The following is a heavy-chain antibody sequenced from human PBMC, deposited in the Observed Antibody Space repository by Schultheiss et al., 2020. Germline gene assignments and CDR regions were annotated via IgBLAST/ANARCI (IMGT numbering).Heavy chain of an antibody. Sequence: SVTLSLTCTVSGGSISSYYWSWIRQPAGKGLEWIGRIYTSGSTNYNPSLKSRVTMSVDTSKNQFSLKLSPVTDADTCVYYCTRDLRERYYDLLRGDYYYYGMDVWGQGTTVT. V-gene: IGHV4-4*07. D-gene: IGHD3-3*01. CDR2: IYTSGST. CDR3: TRDLRERYYDLLRGDYYYYGMDV. CDR1: GGSISSYY. J-gene: IGHJ6*02.